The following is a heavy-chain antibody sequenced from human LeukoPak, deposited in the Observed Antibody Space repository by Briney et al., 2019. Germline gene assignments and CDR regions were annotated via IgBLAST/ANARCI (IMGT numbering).Heavy chain of an antibody. CDR1: GFSFNTSGEG. V-gene: IGHV2-5*01. Sequence: SGPTLVKPTQTLTLTCTFSGFSFNTSGEGVGWIRQPPGKALEWLALIYWNDDKRYSPSLKSRLTITKDTSKNQVVLTMTNMDPVDTATYYCAHKPWGSGWYYFDYWGQGTLVTVSS. J-gene: IGHJ4*02. CDR3: AHKPWGSGWYYFDY. D-gene: IGHD6-19*01. CDR2: IYWNDDK.